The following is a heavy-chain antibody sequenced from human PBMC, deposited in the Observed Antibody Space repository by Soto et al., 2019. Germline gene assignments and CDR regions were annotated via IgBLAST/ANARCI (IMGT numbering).Heavy chain of an antibody. D-gene: IGHD2-8*02. CDR1: GGSINSGGYY. CDR2: IYYSGNT. V-gene: IGHV4-31*03. CDR3: ARDAAPVTEYCTAGDCPYWFDP. J-gene: IGHJ5*02. Sequence: PSETLSLTCTVSGGSINSGGYYWSWIRQDPGKGLEWIGYIYYSGNTYYNPSLKSRVTISVDTSKTQFSLKPSSVTAADTAVYYCARDAAPVTEYCTAGDCPYWFDPWGQGTLVTVSS.